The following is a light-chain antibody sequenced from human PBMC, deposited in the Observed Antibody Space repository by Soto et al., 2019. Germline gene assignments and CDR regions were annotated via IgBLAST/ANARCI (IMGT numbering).Light chain of an antibody. CDR2: GAS. CDR3: QQYDNWPLT. V-gene: IGKV3-15*01. CDR1: QSVSNN. Sequence: IVMTQSPATLSVSPGERATLSCRASQSVSNNLAWYQQKPGQAPRLLLYGASTRATGIPVSFSGSGSGTEFTLTISSLQSEDVAVYYCQQYDNWPLTFGPGTKVHI. J-gene: IGKJ3*01.